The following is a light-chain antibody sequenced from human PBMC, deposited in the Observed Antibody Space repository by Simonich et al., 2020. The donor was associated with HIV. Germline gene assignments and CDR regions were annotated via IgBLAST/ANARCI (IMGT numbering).Light chain of an antibody. CDR1: ALPKEH. Sequence: SYELTQPPSVSVSPGQTARITCSGDALPKEHAYWYQQKSGQAPVLVIYEDSERPSGIPERFSGSSSGTMATLTISGAQVEDEADYYCYSTDSSGNHRVFGGGTKLTVL. CDR3: YSTDSSGNHRV. CDR2: EDS. V-gene: IGLV3-10*01. J-gene: IGLJ3*02.